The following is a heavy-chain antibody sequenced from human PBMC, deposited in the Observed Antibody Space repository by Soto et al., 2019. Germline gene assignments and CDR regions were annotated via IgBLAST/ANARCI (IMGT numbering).Heavy chain of an antibody. V-gene: IGHV3-21*01. J-gene: IGHJ4*02. CDR1: GFTFSSYS. CDR3: ARGRDGYNPDH. D-gene: IGHD5-12*01. CDR2: ISSSSSYI. Sequence: EVQLVESGGGLIKPGGSLRLSCAASGFTFSSYSMNWVRQAPGKGLEWVSSISSSSSYIYYADSVNGRFTISRDNAKNALYLQMNSLSAEDTAVYYCARGRDGYNPDHWGQGTLVTVSS.